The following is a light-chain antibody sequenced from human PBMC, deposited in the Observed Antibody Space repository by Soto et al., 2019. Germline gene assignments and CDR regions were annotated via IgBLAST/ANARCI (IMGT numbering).Light chain of an antibody. CDR1: QSINTW. Sequence: DIRMTQSPSSLSASAGDRVTITCRASQSINTWVACYQQKPGKAPKLLIQDASYLETGVPSRFSGSGSGTELTLTVSSLQPDDFATYYCQQSNSYHRTFGQGPTVESK. CDR3: QQSNSYHRT. J-gene: IGKJ1*01. CDR2: DAS. V-gene: IGKV1-5*01.